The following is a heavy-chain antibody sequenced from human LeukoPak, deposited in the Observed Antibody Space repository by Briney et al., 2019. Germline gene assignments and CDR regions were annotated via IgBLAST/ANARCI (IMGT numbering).Heavy chain of an antibody. CDR1: GFTFSSYA. Sequence: GRSLRLSCAASGFTFSSYAMHWVRQAPGKGLEWVAVISYDGSNKYYADSVKGRFTISRDNSKNTLYLQMNSLRAEDTAVYYCAKAREIKRGGYDSHYFDFWSQGTLVTVSS. J-gene: IGHJ4*02. CDR2: ISYDGSNK. CDR3: AKAREIKRGGYDSHYFDF. D-gene: IGHD5-12*01. V-gene: IGHV3-30-3*01.